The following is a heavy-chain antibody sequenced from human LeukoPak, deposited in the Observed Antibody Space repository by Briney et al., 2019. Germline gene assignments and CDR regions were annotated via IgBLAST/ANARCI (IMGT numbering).Heavy chain of an antibody. CDR1: GFTFSRNA. CDR3: ARDLNWETY. V-gene: IGHV3-30*03. Sequence: GGSLRLSCAASGFTFSRNAMHWVRQAPGKGLEWVAVISYDGSNKYYADSVKGRFTISRDNSKNTLYRQMNSLRAEDTAVYYGARDLNWETYWGQGTLVTVSS. D-gene: IGHD1-1*01. J-gene: IGHJ4*02. CDR2: ISYDGSNK.